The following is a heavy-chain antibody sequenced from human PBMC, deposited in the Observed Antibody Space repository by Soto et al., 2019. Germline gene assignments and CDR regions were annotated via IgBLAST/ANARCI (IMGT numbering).Heavy chain of an antibody. Sequence: QVQLVESGGGVVQPGRSLRLSCAASGLIFNNYAMHWVRQAPGKGLEWVAAISYSGDRKVNVDSVKGRFTISRDNSKNTVYLQRDSLIAEDTAVYYCVRGDREDIAVVIGGRPGEYGTDVWGHGTTVTVSS. V-gene: IGHV3-30-3*01. J-gene: IGHJ6*02. CDR3: VRGDREDIAVVIGGRPGEYGTDV. CDR2: ISYSGDRK. D-gene: IGHD2-15*01. CDR1: GLIFNNYA.